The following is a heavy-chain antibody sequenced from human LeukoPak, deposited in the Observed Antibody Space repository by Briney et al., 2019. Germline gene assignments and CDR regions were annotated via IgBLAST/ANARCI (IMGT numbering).Heavy chain of an antibody. CDR3: ARPSGGSGRWGDNWFDP. V-gene: IGHV1-2*02. CDR1: GYTFTGSY. D-gene: IGHD3-10*01. CDR2: INLNSGGT. J-gene: IGHJ5*02. Sequence: ASVKVASKASGYTFTGSYMHWVGQPPGQGLKWVGWINLNSGGTNYAQKFQGRVTMTRDTSISTAYMELSSLRSDDTAVYYCARPSGGSGRWGDNWFDPWGQGTLVTVSS.